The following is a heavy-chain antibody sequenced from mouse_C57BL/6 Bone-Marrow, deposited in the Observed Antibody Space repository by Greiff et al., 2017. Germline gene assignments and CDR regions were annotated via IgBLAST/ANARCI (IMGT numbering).Heavy chain of an antibody. Sequence: QVQLQQPGAELVKPGASVQLSCKASGYTFTSYWMQWVKQRPGQGLEWIGDIDPSDSYTNYNQKFKGKATLTVDTSSSTAYMQLSSLTSEDSAVYDWSSDGDYPRVDYWGQGTTLTVSS. CDR3: SSDGDYPRVDY. V-gene: IGHV1-50*01. D-gene: IGHD2-3*01. CDR1: GYTFTSYW. J-gene: IGHJ2*01. CDR2: IDPSDSYT.